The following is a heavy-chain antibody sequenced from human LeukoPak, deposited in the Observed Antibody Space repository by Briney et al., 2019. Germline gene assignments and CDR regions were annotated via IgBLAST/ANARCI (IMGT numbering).Heavy chain of an antibody. CDR2: IYYSGST. CDR3: ARVGAADAFDI. CDR1: GGSISSYY. Sequence: SETLSLTCTVSGGSISSYYWSWIRQPPGKGLEWIGFIYYSGSTNYNPSLKSRVTISVDTSKNQFSLKLSSVTAADTAVYYCARVGAADAFDIWGQGTMVTVSS. J-gene: IGHJ3*02. D-gene: IGHD6-25*01. V-gene: IGHV4-59*08.